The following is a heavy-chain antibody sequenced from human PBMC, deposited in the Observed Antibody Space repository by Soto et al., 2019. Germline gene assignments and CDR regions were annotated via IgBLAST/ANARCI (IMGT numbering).Heavy chain of an antibody. V-gene: IGHV1-2*04. J-gene: IGHJ5*02. D-gene: IGHD2-2*01. CDR1: GYTFTGYF. CDR2: INPNRGGA. Sequence: QVQLVQSGAEVKKPGASVKVSCKASGYTFTGYFIHWVRQAPGQGLEWLGWINPNRGGANYAQKFQGWVTMTRDTSISTAYMELSRLRSDDTAVYYCVRGRGVVVPPSNPQNWFDPWGQGTLVTVSS. CDR3: VRGRGVVVPPSNPQNWFDP.